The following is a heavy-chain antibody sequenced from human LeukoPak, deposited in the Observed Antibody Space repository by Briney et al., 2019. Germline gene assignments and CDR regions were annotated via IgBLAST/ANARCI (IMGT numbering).Heavy chain of an antibody. CDR1: GFTFSSYH. Sequence: PGGSLRLSCEVSGFTFSSYHMNWVRQAPGKGLEWVASISSSSRYIYYADSMTGRFTISRDNAKNSLYLQMHSLRAEDTAIYYCARRAATERGHSYGLDYWGQGTLVTVSS. CDR2: ISSSSRYI. CDR3: ARRAATERGHSYGLDY. D-gene: IGHD5-18*01. V-gene: IGHV3-21*01. J-gene: IGHJ4*02.